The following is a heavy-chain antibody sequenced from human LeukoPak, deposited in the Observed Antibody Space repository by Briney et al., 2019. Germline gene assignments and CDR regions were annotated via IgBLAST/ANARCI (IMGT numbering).Heavy chain of an antibody. CDR1: SGSFSGYY. CDR3: ARGKKQGYCSSTSCYSAYYYYMDV. CDR2: INHSGST. Sequence: PSETLSLTCAVYSGSFSGYYWSWIRRPPGKGLEWIGEINHSGSTNYNPSLKSRVTISVDTSKNQFSLKLSSVTAADTAVYYCARGKKQGYCSSTSCYSAYYYYMDVWGKGTTVTVSS. D-gene: IGHD2-2*02. V-gene: IGHV4-34*01. J-gene: IGHJ6*03.